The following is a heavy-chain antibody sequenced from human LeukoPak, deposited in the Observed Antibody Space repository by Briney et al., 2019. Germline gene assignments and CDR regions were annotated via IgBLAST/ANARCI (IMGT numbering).Heavy chain of an antibody. J-gene: IGHJ4*02. V-gene: IGHV3-33*06. Sequence: GGSLRLSCAASGFTFSSYGMHWVRQAPGKGLEWVAVIWYDGSNKYYADSVKGRFTISRDNSKNTLYLQMNSLRAEDTAVYYCAKDPRFWSGYYGWGQGTLVTVSS. CDR1: GFTFSSYG. CDR2: IWYDGSNK. D-gene: IGHD3-3*01. CDR3: AKDPRFWSGYYG.